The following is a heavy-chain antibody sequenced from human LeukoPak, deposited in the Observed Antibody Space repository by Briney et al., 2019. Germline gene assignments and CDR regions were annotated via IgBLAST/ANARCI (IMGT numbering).Heavy chain of an antibody. CDR2: INPSGGGT. Sequence: GASVKVSCKASGYTFTNFYMHWVRQAPGQGLEWMGIINPSGGGTSYAQKFQGRVTMTRDTFTSTVYMELSSLRSEDTAVYYCARVPVLDYGADFDYWGQGTLVTVSS. V-gene: IGHV1-46*01. CDR1: GYTFTNFY. D-gene: IGHD4-17*01. J-gene: IGHJ4*02. CDR3: ARVPVLDYGADFDY.